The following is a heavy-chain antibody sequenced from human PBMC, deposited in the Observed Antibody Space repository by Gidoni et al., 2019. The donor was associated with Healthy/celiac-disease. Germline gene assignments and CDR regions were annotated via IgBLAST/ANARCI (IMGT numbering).Heavy chain of an antibody. CDR3: VLGRKSFDP. J-gene: IGHJ5*02. V-gene: IGHV3-23*01. CDR1: GFTFSSYA. Sequence: EVQLLESGGGWVQPGGSLRLSWAAAGFTFSSYAMSWVRQAPGKGLEWVSAISGSGGSTYYADSVKGRFTISRDNSKNTLYLQMNSLRAEDTAVYYCVLGRKSFDPWGQGTLVTVLL. CDR2: ISGSGGST. D-gene: IGHD7-27*01.